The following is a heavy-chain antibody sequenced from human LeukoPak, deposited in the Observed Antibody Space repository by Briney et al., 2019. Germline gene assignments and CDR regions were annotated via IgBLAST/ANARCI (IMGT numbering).Heavy chain of an antibody. CDR1: GLVFSASY. V-gene: IGHV3-7*01. Sequence: GGSLSLSCAASGLVFSASYMSWVRKAPGKGLEWVATIKPDGSEKYHVDSVSGRFTISRDNTNDSLFLQMNSLRVDDTAVYYCVRGGTYWAVSWGQGTLVNVS. CDR3: VRGGTYWAVS. CDR2: IKPDGSEK. J-gene: IGHJ5*01.